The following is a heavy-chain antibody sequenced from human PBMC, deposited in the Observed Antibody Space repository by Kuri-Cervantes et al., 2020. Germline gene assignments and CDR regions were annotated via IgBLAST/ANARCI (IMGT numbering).Heavy chain of an antibody. CDR2: ISGSGGST. V-gene: IGHV3-23*01. CDR3: AKDRLYGMDV. Sequence: GGSLRLSCAVSGFTFSNAFMSWVRQAPGKGLEWVSAISGSGGSTYYADSVKGRFTISRDNSKNTLYLQMNSLRAEDTAVYYCAKDRLYGMDVWGQGTTVTVSS. CDR1: GFTFSNAF. J-gene: IGHJ6*02.